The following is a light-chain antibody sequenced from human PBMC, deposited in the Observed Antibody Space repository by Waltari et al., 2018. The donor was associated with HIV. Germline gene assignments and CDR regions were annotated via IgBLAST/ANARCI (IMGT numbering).Light chain of an antibody. Sequence: QSALTQPASVSGSPGQSITISCTGTSSDVGGYQYVSWYQQPPGKAPQLMIYEVSNRPSAVSNVFSGSKSGNTASLTISGLQAEDEADYYCSSYTSSSTLDVFGTGTKVTVL. CDR3: SSYTSSSTLDV. V-gene: IGLV2-14*01. CDR2: EVS. J-gene: IGLJ1*01. CDR1: SSDVGGYQY.